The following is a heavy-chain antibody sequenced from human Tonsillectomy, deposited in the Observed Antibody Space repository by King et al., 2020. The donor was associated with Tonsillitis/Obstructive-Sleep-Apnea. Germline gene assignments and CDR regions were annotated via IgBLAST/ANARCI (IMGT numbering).Heavy chain of an antibody. CDR3: ARDYGGNSADPD. CDR2: ISSISTYT. Sequence: VQLVESGGGLVKPGGSLRLSCAASGFTFSDYSRSWIRQAPGKGLEWVSYISSISTYTDYAASVKGRFTISKDDAKNSLYLQMNSLRAEDTAVYYCARDYGGNSADPDWGQGTLVTVSS. J-gene: IGHJ4*02. D-gene: IGHD4-23*01. V-gene: IGHV3-11*05. CDR1: GFTFSDYS.